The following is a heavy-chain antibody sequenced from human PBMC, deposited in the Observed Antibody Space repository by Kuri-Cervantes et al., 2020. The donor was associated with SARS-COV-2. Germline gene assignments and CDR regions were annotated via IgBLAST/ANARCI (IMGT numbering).Heavy chain of an antibody. CDR1: GGSISSYY. CDR3: AREGYCSGGSCFDY. Sequence: ESMRLSCIVSGGSISSYYWSWIRQPPGKGLEWIGSIYYSGSTNYNPSLKSRVTISVDTSKNQFSLKLSSVTAAYTAVYYFAREGYCSGGSCFDYWGQGTLVTVSS. D-gene: IGHD2-15*01. V-gene: IGHV4-59*01. CDR2: IYYSGST. J-gene: IGHJ4*02.